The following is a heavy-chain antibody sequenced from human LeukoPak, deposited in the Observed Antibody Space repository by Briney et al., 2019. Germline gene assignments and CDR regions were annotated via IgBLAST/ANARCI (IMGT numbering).Heavy chain of an antibody. CDR2: ISSSSSYI. J-gene: IGHJ5*02. Sequence: GGSLRLSCAASGFTFSSYSMNWVRQAPGKGLEWVSSISSSSSYIYYADSVKGRFTISRDNAKNSLYLQMNSLRAEDTAVYYCARDFIAAAPTGVWFDPWGQGTLVTVSS. CDR3: ARDFIAAAPTGVWFDP. CDR1: GFTFSSYS. V-gene: IGHV3-21*01. D-gene: IGHD6-13*01.